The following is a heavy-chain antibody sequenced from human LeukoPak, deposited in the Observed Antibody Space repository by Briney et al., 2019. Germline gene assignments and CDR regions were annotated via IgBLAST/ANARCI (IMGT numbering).Heavy chain of an antibody. D-gene: IGHD3-10*01. CDR3: VRDYYGSGTYQGNYYYGMDV. CDR2: IRYDGSNK. CDR1: GFTFSSYG. Sequence: PGGSLRLSCAASGFTFSSYGMHWVRQAPGKGLEWVAFIRYDGSNKYYADSVKGRFTISRDNSKNTLYLQMNNLRSEDTAVYFCVRDYYGSGTYQGNYYYGMDVWGHGTTVTVSS. V-gene: IGHV3-30*02. J-gene: IGHJ6*02.